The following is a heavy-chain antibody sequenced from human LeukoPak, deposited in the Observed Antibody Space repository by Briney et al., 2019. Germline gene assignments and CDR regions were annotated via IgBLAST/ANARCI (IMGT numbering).Heavy chain of an antibody. CDR3: AKFYDILTGYFDY. Sequence: GGSPRLSCAASGFTFSSYAMSWVRQSPGKGLEWVSGISGGSGTTYYAFYADSVKGRVTVSRDNSKNTLYLQMNSLRAEDTAVYYCAKFYDILTGYFDYWGQRTVVPVSS. CDR2: ISGGSGTT. V-gene: IGHV3-23*01. D-gene: IGHD3-9*01. J-gene: IGHJ4*02. CDR1: GFTFSSYA.